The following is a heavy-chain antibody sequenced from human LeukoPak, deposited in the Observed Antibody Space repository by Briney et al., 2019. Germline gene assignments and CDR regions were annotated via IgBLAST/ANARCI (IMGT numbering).Heavy chain of an antibody. Sequence: GGSLRLSCAASGFTFSSYAMSWVRQAPGRGLEWVSAISGSGGSTYYADSVKGRFTISRDNSKNTLYLQMNSLRAEDTAVYYCAKVTDYYGSGTYPMAYYFDYWGQGTLVTVSS. CDR2: ISGSGGST. V-gene: IGHV3-23*01. D-gene: IGHD3-10*01. CDR1: GFTFSSYA. CDR3: AKVTDYYGSGTYPMAYYFDY. J-gene: IGHJ4*02.